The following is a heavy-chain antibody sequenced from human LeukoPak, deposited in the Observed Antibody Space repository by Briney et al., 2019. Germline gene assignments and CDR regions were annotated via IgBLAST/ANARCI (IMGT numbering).Heavy chain of an antibody. CDR1: GFTFGDYA. Sequence: AGGSLSLSCTASGFTFGDYAMSWVRQAPGKGQEWVGFIRSKAYGGTTEYAASVKGRFTVSRDDSKSIAYLQMNGLKTEDTAMYYCTNFYDNGGYLLYWGQGTLVIVSS. CDR2: IRSKAYGGTT. D-gene: IGHD3-22*01. CDR3: TNFYDNGGYLLY. V-gene: IGHV3-49*04. J-gene: IGHJ4*02.